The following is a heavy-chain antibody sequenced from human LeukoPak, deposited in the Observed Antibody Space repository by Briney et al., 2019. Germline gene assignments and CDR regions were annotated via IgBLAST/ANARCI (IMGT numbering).Heavy chain of an antibody. J-gene: IGHJ4*02. CDR3: VTHEVTVITRSTFDY. CDR1: GFTFSSYS. V-gene: IGHV3-21*01. D-gene: IGHD4-23*01. Sequence: GGSLRLSCAASGFTFSSYSMNWVRQAPGKGLEWVSSISSSSSYIYYADSVKGRFTISRDNAKNSLYLQMHSLRVDDTAVYYCVTHEVTVITRSTFDYWGQGTLLTVSS. CDR2: ISSSSSYI.